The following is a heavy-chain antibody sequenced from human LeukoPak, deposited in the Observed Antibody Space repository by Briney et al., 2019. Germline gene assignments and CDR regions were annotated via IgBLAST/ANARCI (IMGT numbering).Heavy chain of an antibody. V-gene: IGHV4-59*01. J-gene: IGHJ4*02. CDR1: GGSISSYY. CDR2: IYYSGST. CDR3: ARGPLGIAARPGGGDY. Sequence: SETLSLTCTVSGGSISSYYWSWIRQPPGKGLEWVGYIYYSGSTNYNPSLKSRVPISVDTSKNQFSLKLSSVTAADTAVYYCARGPLGIAARPGGGDYWGQGTLVTVSS. D-gene: IGHD6-6*01.